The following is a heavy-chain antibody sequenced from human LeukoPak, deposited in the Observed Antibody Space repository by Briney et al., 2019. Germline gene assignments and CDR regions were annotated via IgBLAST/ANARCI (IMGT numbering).Heavy chain of an antibody. CDR2: IYYGGST. Sequence: SETLSLTCTVSVGSISTTSYYWGWIRQPPGKGLEWIGSIYYGGSTYYSPSLKSRVTISVDTSKNQFSLKLSSVTAADTAVYYCAREGSWVRGVIIRGMDVWGQGTTVTVSS. D-gene: IGHD3-10*01. J-gene: IGHJ6*02. V-gene: IGHV4-39*07. CDR3: AREGSWVRGVIIRGMDV. CDR1: VGSISTTSYY.